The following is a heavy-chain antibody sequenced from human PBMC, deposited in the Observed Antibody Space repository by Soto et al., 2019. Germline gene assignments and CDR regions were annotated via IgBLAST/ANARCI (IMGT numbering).Heavy chain of an antibody. CDR2: ISAYNGNT. V-gene: IGHV1-18*01. CDR3: AGITMVRGVIITRDY. CDR1: GYTFTIYC. D-gene: IGHD3-10*01. Sequence: APVKVSCKASGYTFTIYCISWVRRAPGQGLEWMGWISAYNGNTNYAQKLQGRVTMTTDTSTSTAYMELRSLRSDDTAVYYCAGITMVRGVIITRDYWGQGTLVTVS. J-gene: IGHJ4*02.